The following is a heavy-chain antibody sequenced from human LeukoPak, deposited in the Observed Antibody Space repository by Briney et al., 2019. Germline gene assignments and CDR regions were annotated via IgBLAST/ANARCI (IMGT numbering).Heavy chain of an antibody. CDR1: GYTFTGYY. CDR3: ARGSLGGSYYVNDY. J-gene: IGHJ4*02. D-gene: IGHD1-26*01. CDR2: INPNSGGT. V-gene: IGHV1-2*02. Sequence: AASVKVSCKASGYTFTGYYMHWVRQAPGQGLEWMGWINPNSGGTNYAQKFQGRVTMTRDTSISTAYMELSRLRSDDTAVYYCARGSLGGSYYVNDYWGQGTLVTVSS.